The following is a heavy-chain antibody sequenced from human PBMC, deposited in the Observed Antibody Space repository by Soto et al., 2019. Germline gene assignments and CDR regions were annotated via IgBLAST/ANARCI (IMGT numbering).Heavy chain of an antibody. Sequence: SETLSLTXTISGGSISSYYWSWIRQPPGKGLEWIGYIYYSGSTNYNPSLKSRVTISVDTSKNQFSLKLSSVTAADTAVYYCARAKYYYGSGSYYYYYGMDVWGQGTTVTVSS. V-gene: IGHV4-59*01. D-gene: IGHD3-10*01. CDR3: ARAKYYYGSGSYYYYYGMDV. CDR2: IYYSGST. CDR1: GGSISSYY. J-gene: IGHJ6*02.